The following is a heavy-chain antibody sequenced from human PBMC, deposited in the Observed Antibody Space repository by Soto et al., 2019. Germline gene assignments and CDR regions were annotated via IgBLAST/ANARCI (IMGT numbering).Heavy chain of an antibody. CDR2: ISGSGTSA. D-gene: IGHD6-19*01. V-gene: IGHV3-23*01. J-gene: IGHJ4*02. CDR1: GFTFGIYV. Sequence: EVQLLESGGGLVQPGGSLRLSCAASGFTFGIYVMAWVRQAPGKGLEWVSTISGSGTSAYYADSVKGRFSFSRDNSQNTVYLQMDSLRAEDTAIYYCAKGHANGWYGALDYRGQGSLVTVSS. CDR3: AKGHANGWYGALDY.